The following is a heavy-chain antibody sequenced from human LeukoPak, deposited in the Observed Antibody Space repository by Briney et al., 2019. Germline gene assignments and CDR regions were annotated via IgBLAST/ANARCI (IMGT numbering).Heavy chain of an antibody. CDR2: IYYSGTT. CDR1: GGSISSYY. D-gene: IGHD2-2*02. V-gene: IGHV4-59*12. CDR3: ARSVIDCSSTSCYTKWFDP. J-gene: IGHJ5*02. Sequence: SETLSLTCTVSGGSISSYYWSWIRQPPGKGLEWIGYIYYSGTTNYNPSLKSRVTISVDTSKNQFSLKLSSVTAADTAVYYCARSVIDCSSTSCYTKWFDPWGQGTLVTVSS.